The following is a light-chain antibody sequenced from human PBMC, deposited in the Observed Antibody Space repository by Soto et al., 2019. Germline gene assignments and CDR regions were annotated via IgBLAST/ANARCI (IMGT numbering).Light chain of an antibody. Sequence: DIVMTQSPDSLAVYLGERATINCKSSQSVLYSPNNKNYLAWYQQKPGQPPKLLVYWASTRESGVPDRFRGSVSETDFHLTINRLQAEDVAVYFCPQYINAPQTFGQGTKVEIK. J-gene: IGKJ1*01. CDR2: WAS. V-gene: IGKV4-1*01. CDR3: PQYINAPQT. CDR1: QSVLYSPNNKNY.